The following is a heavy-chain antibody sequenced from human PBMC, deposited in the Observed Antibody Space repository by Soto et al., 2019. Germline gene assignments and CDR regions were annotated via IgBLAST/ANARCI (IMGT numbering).Heavy chain of an antibody. V-gene: IGHV3-23*01. Sequence: EVQLLESGGGLIQPGGSLRLSCSASGFSFSSYAMMWVRQAPGKGLEWVSVISGRGGSSYFADSAKGRFTISRDSSKNMLYLEMNSLSAEDAAIYFCAKGSIEYSASVDYWGQGTLVIVSS. CDR1: GFSFSSYA. CDR2: ISGRGGSS. J-gene: IGHJ4*02. D-gene: IGHD1-26*01. CDR3: AKGSIEYSASVDY.